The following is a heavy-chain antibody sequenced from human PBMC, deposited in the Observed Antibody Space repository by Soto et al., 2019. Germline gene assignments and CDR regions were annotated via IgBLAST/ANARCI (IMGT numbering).Heavy chain of an antibody. V-gene: IGHV3-72*01. CDR3: VRVGDVYYYDY. J-gene: IGHJ4*02. CDR1: GFTFSDHY. D-gene: IGHD3-16*01. Sequence: GGSLRLSCAASGFTFSDHYIDWALQAPGKGLAWVGRIRKKVNGYTTEFAASVKGRFTLSRDDSKKSVYLQMKSLKTEDTAVYYCVRVGDVYYYDYWGEGTLVTVSS. CDR2: IRKKVNGYTT.